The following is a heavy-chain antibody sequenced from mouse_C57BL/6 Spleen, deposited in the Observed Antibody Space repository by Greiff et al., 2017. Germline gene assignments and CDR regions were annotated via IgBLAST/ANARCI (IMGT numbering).Heavy chain of an antibody. CDR3: ARASYYYDYVYAMDY. D-gene: IGHD2-4*01. V-gene: IGHV5-17*01. CDR2: ISSGSSTI. J-gene: IGHJ4*01. CDR1: GFTFSDYG. Sequence: DVKLVESGGGLVKPGGSLKLSCAASGFTFSDYGMHWVRQAPEKGLEWVAYISSGSSTIYYADTVKGRFTISRDNAKNTLFLQMTSLRSEDTAMYYCARASYYYDYVYAMDYWGQGTSVTVSS.